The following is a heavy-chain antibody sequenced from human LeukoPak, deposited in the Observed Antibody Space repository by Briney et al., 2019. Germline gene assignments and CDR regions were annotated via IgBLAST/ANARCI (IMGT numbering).Heavy chain of an antibody. J-gene: IGHJ4*02. D-gene: IGHD3-22*01. V-gene: IGHV3-48*03. CDR1: GFTFGSYE. CDR3: ATLGYYDSSGYYHDY. Sequence: GGSLRLSCAASGFTFGSYEMNWVRQAPGKGLEWVSYISSSGSTIYYADSVKGRFTISRDNAKNSLYLQMNSLRAEDTAVYYCATLGYYDSSGYYHDYWGQGTLVTVSS. CDR2: ISSSGSTI.